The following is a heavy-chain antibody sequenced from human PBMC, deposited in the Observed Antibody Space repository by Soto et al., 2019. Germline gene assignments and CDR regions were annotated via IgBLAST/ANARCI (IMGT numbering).Heavy chain of an antibody. D-gene: IGHD6-13*01. CDR2: IIPIFGTA. V-gene: IGHV1-69*12. Sequence: QVQLVQSGAEVKKPGSSVKVSCKASGGTFSSYAISWVRQAPGQGLEWMGGIIPIFGTANYAQKFQGRVTSTEDESTSTADMELSSLRSEDTAVYYCARDQEQLVLRGWFDPWGQGTLVTVSS. CDR3: ARDQEQLVLRGWFDP. CDR1: GGTFSSYA. J-gene: IGHJ5*02.